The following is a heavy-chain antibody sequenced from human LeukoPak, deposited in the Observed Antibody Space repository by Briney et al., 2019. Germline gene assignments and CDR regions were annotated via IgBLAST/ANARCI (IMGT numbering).Heavy chain of an antibody. CDR1: GFSLGTSGVG. CDR3: AHADADDGSGYYYDAFDI. V-gene: IGHV2-5*02. Sequence: SGPTLVNPTQTLTLACTLSGFSLGTSGVGVGWSRQPPGKALEWLALIYWDDDKRYSPSLKSRLTITKDPSHKKVVLTMTNMDPVDSAPYFSAHADADDGSGYYYDAFDIESQGTMVTVTS. CDR2: IYWDDDK. J-gene: IGHJ3*02. D-gene: IGHD3-22*01.